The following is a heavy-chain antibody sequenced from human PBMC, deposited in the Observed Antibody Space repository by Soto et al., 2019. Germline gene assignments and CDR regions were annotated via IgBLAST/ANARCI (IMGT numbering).Heavy chain of an antibody. CDR3: ARAQPWGIHDY. CDR2: INPSGATT. V-gene: IGHV1-46*03. J-gene: IGHJ4*02. D-gene: IGHD7-27*01. Sequence: GASVKVSCKASGYTFTSYHIHWVRQAPGQGLGWMGIINPSGATTTYAQRFQDRVTMTRDTSTSTVYMDLSSLRSDDTAVYYCARAQPWGIHDYWGQGTLVTVSS. CDR1: GYTFTSYH.